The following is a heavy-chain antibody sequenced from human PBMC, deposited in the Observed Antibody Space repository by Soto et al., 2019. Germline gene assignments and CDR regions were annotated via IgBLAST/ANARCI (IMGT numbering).Heavy chain of an antibody. CDR2: IYYSGST. J-gene: IGHJ6*02. CDR1: GGSVSSGSYY. CDR3: ARLSGEGLAARPGPYYDYGMDV. D-gene: IGHD6-6*01. V-gene: IGHV4-61*01. Sequence: PSETLSLTCTVSGGSVSSGSYYWSWIRQPPRKGLEGIGYIYYSGSTNYNPSLKSRVTISVDTSKNQFYLKLSSVTAAATAVYYCARLSGEGLAARPGPYYDYGMDVWGQGTTVTVSS.